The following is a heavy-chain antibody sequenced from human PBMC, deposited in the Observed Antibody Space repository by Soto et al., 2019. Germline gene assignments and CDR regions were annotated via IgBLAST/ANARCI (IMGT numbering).Heavy chain of an antibody. Sequence: GGSLRLSCAASGFTFSSYGMHWVRQAPGKGLEWVAVIWYDGSNKYYADAVEGRFTISRDNSKNKLYRQMNSLRAEDTEVYYCARDFYELGRTGTSYYYSSMDVWGKGTTVTVSS. V-gene: IGHV3-33*01. CDR1: GFTFSSYG. CDR2: IWYDGSNK. J-gene: IGHJ6*03. CDR3: ARDFYELGRTGTSYYYSSMDV. D-gene: IGHD1-1*01.